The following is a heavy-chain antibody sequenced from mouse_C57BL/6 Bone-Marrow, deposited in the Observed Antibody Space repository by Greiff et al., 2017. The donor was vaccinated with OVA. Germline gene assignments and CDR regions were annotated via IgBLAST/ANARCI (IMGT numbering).Heavy chain of an antibody. CDR2: IYPGDGDT. CDR1: GYAFSSSW. Sequence: QVQLQQSGPELVKPGASVKISCKASGYAFSSSWMNWVKQRPGKGLEWIGRIYPGDGDTNYNGKFKGKATLPADKSSSTAYMQLSSLTSEDSAVYFCAREGVTTVVAHWYFDVWGTGTTVTVSS. D-gene: IGHD1-1*01. V-gene: IGHV1-82*01. J-gene: IGHJ1*03. CDR3: AREGVTTVVAHWYFDV.